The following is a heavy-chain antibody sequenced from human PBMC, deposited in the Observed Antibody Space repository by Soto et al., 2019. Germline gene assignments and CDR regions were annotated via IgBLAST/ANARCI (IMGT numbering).Heavy chain of an antibody. Sequence: PSETLSLTCTVSGGSISSYYWSWIRQPPGKGLEWIGYIYYSGSTNYNPSLKSRVTISVDTSKNQFSLKLSSVTAADTAVYYCARSWGFYFDYWGQGTLVTVSS. CDR3: ARSWGFYFDY. CDR1: GGSISSYY. V-gene: IGHV4-59*01. J-gene: IGHJ4*02. CDR2: IYYSGST. D-gene: IGHD3-16*01.